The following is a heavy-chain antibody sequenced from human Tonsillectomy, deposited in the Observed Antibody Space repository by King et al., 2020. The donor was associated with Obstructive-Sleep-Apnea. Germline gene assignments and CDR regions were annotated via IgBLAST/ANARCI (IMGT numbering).Heavy chain of an antibody. J-gene: IGHJ4*02. D-gene: IGHD4-17*01. CDR3: ARLTTLTSMYFDY. CDR1: GYTFTSYW. V-gene: IGHV5-51*01. Sequence: VQLVESGAEVKKPGESLKISCKVSGYTFTSYWIGWVRQMPGKGLEWMGLFHPSDSETRYSPSFQGQVTISADKSITTAYLLWSSLKASDTAMYYCARLTTLTSMYFDYWGQGTLVTLSS. CDR2: FHPSDSET.